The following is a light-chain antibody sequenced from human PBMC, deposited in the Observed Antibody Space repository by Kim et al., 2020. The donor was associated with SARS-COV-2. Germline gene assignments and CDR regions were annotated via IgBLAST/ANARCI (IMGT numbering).Light chain of an antibody. CDR2: DVS. CDR1: TSDVGAYNY. J-gene: IGLJ3*02. CDR3: CSYAGSYSWV. V-gene: IGLV2-11*01. Sequence: QSALTQPRSVSGSPGQTVTISCTGTTSDVGAYNYVFWYQQPPGKAHKLMIYDVSKRPSGVRDRFSGSRSANTASLTISGLQSEDEADYHCCSYAGSYSWVFGGGTQLTVL.